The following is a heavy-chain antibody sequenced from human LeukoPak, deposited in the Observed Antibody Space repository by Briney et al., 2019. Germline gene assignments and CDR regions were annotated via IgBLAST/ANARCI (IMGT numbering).Heavy chain of an antibody. CDR3: ARDNGPDAFDI. V-gene: IGHV3-21*01. CDR2: ISSSSSYI. D-gene: IGHD2-8*01. CDR1: GFTFSSYS. J-gene: IGHJ3*02. Sequence: GGSLRLSCAASGFTFSSYSMNWVRQAPGKGLEWVSSISSSSSYIYYADSVRGRFTISRDNAKNTLYLQMNSLRAEDTAVYYCARDNGPDAFDIWGQGTLVTVS.